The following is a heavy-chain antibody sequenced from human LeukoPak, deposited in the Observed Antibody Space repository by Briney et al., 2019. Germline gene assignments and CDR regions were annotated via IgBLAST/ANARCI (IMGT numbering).Heavy chain of an antibody. V-gene: IGHV3-21*01. D-gene: IGHD3-22*01. CDR3: ARDPKYYYDSSGYYYDAFDI. CDR1: GFTLSSYS. CDR2: ISSSSSYI. J-gene: IGHJ3*02. Sequence: PGGSLRLSCAASGFTLSSYSMNWVRQAPGKGLEWVSSISSSSSYIYYADSVKGRFTISRDNARNSLYLQMNSLRAEDTAVYYCARDPKYYYDSSGYYYDAFDIWGQGTMVTVSS.